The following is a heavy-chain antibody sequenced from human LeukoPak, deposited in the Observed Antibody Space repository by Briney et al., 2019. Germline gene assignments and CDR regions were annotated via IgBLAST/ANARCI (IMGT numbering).Heavy chain of an antibody. CDR3: ARERAGRGSYYTL. D-gene: IGHD1-26*01. CDR1: GFTFSSYG. Sequence: GGSLRLSCAASGFTFSSYGMHWVRQAPGKGLEWVAVIWYDGSNKYYADSVKGRFTISRDNSKNTLYLRMNSLRAEDTAVYYCARERAGRGSYYTLWGQGTLVTVSS. V-gene: IGHV3-33*01. CDR2: IWYDGSNK. J-gene: IGHJ4*02.